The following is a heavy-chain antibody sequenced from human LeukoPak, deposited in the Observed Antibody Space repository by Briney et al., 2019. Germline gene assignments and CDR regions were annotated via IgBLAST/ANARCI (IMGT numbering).Heavy chain of an antibody. CDR1: GFTCSNCG. Sequence: GGSLRLSCVASGFTCSNCGMNWVRQAPGKGLEWVSGIVGSGVTTYYADSVKGRFTISRDNSKNTLYLHMNGLRVEDTAIYYCARDERWIQFNYWGQGTLVTVSS. D-gene: IGHD5-18*01. V-gene: IGHV3-23*01. J-gene: IGHJ4*02. CDR2: IVGSGVTT. CDR3: ARDERWIQFNY.